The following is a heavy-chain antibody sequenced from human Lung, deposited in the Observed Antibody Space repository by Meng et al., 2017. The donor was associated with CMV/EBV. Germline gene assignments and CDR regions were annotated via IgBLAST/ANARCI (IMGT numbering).Heavy chain of an antibody. CDR3: ARGQVQCSTINCHDYRFSGMVV. V-gene: IGHV1-8*01. Sequence: ASXXVSXKASGYTXSYYDIIWVRQASGQGLEWVGWMNPNRGNTAYAQKFQGRVTMTRDTSTSIAYMELSSLRSGDTAVYYCARGQVQCSTINCHDYRFSGMVVXGQGXTVTVSS. D-gene: IGHD2/OR15-2a*01. CDR2: MNPNRGNT. CDR1: GYTXSYYD. J-gene: IGHJ6*02.